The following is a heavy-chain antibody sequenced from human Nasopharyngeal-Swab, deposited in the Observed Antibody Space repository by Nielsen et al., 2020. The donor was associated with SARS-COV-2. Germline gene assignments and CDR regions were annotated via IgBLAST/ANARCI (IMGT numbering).Heavy chain of an antibody. D-gene: IGHD3-16*02. CDR2: INAGNGNT. CDR3: ASGGAGEVIVTYYFDY. V-gene: IGHV1-3*01. Sequence: WVRQAPGQRLEWMGWINAGNGNTKYSQKFRGRVTITRDTSASTAYMELSSLRSEDTAVYYCASGGAGEVIVTYYFDYWGQGTLVTVSS. J-gene: IGHJ4*02.